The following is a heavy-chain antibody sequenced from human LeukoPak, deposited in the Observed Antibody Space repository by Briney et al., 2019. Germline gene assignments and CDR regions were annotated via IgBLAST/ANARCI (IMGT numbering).Heavy chain of an antibody. CDR1: GXTFSNYA. D-gene: IGHD1-26*01. CDR2: ISGSGGST. J-gene: IGHJ4*02. CDR3: AKDLAGSGSYSFDY. Sequence: GSLRLSCAASGXTFSNYAMNWVRQAPGRGLEWVSAISGSGGSTYYADSVKGRFTISRDNSKNTLYLQMNSLRAEDTAVYYCAKDLAGSGSYSFDYWGQGTLVTVSS. V-gene: IGHV3-23*01.